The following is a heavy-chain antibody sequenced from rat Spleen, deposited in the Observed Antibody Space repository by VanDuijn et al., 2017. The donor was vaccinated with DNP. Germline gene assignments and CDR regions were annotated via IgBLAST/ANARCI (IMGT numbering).Heavy chain of an antibody. Sequence: EVQLVASGGGLVQPGRSLKLSCAASGFTFSDYYMAWVRQAPTKGLEWVASISYDGGSTYYRDSVKGRFPISRDNAKSSLYLQMDSLRSEDTATYYCTTDPFSVTVARDYFDYWGQGVMVTVSS. J-gene: IGHJ2*01. CDR3: TTDPFSVTVARDYFDY. CDR1: GFTFSDYY. V-gene: IGHV5-20*01. D-gene: IGHD1-8*01. CDR2: ISYDGGST.